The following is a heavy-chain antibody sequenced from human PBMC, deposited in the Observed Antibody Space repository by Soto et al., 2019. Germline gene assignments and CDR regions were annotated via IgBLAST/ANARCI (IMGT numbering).Heavy chain of an antibody. CDR2: LYHIGST. D-gene: IGHD2-2*01. CDR3: RSSTSCYDESCVDV. J-gene: IGHJ6*02. Sequence: ETLSRTCAFSCYSISSCNYWAWIRQPPGRGLEWIGSLYHIGSTHYNTSLKSRVTISVDTSKNHFSLELSSVTAADTAIYYCRSSTSCYDESCVDVWGQGTMVTVSS. V-gene: IGHV4-38-2*01. CDR1: CYSISSCNY.